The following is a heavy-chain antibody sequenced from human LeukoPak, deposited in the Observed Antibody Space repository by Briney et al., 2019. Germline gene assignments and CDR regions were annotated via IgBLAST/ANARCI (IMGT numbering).Heavy chain of an antibody. CDR3: ARRILAGYCSSSSNCPPSI. V-gene: IGHV3-7*01. Sequence: PGGSLRLSCAAFGFTFNSYWMSWVRQAPGKGLEWVANIKQDGSEKYYVDSVKGRFTISRDNAKNSLYLQMNSLRADDTAVYYCARRILAGYCSSSSNCPPSIWGQGTMVTVSS. D-gene: IGHD2-2*01. J-gene: IGHJ3*02. CDR1: GFTFNSYW. CDR2: IKQDGSEK.